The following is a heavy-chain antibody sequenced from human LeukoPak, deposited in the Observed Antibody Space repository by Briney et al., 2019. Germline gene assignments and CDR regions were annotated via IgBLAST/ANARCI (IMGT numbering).Heavy chain of an antibody. CDR2: IYYSGST. Sequence: SETLSLTCTVSGGSISSYYWSWIRQPPGKGLESIGYIYYSGSTNYNPSLKSRVTISVDTSKNQFSLKLSSVTAADTAVYYCARSVVVVAPTNPGAGYYFDYWGQGTLVTVSS. V-gene: IGHV4-59*08. D-gene: IGHD2-15*01. CDR3: ARSVVVVAPTNPGAGYYFDY. CDR1: GGSISSYY. J-gene: IGHJ4*02.